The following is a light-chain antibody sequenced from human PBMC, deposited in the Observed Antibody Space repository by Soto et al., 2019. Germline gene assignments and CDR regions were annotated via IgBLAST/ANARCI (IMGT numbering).Light chain of an antibody. Sequence: QSVLTQPPSVSGAPGQRVTISCTGSSSNIGAGYDVHWYQQLPGTAPKLLIYGNSNRPSGVPDRFSGSKSGTSASLAITGLQAEDEAEYYCQSYDSSLSGFYVFGTGNKVTVL. CDR3: QSYDSSLSGFYV. CDR1: SSNIGAGYD. V-gene: IGLV1-40*01. CDR2: GNS. J-gene: IGLJ1*01.